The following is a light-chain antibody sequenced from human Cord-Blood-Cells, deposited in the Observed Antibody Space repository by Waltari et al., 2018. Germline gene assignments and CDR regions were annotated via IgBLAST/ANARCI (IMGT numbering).Light chain of an antibody. CDR3: QQSYSTPLT. CDR1: QSISSY. CDR2: AAS. Sequence: DLQMTQSPSSLSASVGARVTITCRASQSISSYLNWYQQKPGKAPKLLIYAASSLQSGVPSRFSGSGSGTDFTLTIISLQPEDFATYYCQQSYSTPLTFGGGTKVEIK. V-gene: IGKV1-39*01. J-gene: IGKJ4*01.